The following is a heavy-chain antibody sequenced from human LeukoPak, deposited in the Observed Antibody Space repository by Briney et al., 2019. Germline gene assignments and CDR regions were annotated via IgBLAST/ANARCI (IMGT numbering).Heavy chain of an antibody. J-gene: IGHJ4*02. D-gene: IGHD3-10*01. CDR3: AKDPAAMDLWFGELSFDC. V-gene: IGHV3-23*01. CDR1: GFTFRSNT. CDR2: ISGSGSST. Sequence: GGSLRLSCAASGFTFRSNTMSWVRQAPGRGLEWVSVISGSGSSTYYADSVKGRFTISRDNSMNTLYLQMNSLRAEDTAVYYCAKDPAAMDLWFGELSFDCWGQGTLVTVSS.